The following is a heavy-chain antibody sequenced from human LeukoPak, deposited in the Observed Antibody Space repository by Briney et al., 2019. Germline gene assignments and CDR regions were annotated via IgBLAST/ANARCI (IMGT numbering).Heavy chain of an antibody. CDR2: INSVGSST. J-gene: IGHJ4*02. CDR3: ARAILRGVIHG. D-gene: IGHD3-10*01. Sequence: PGGSLRLSCAASGFTFSSYWMHWVRQAPGQGLVWFSRINSVGSSTSYADSVKGRFTISRDNAKNTLYQQMNSLRAEDTAVYYCARAILRGVIHGWGQGTLVTVSS. V-gene: IGHV3-74*01. CDR1: GFTFSSYW.